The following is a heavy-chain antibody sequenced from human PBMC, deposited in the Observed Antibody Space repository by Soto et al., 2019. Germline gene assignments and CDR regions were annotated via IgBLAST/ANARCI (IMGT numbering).Heavy chain of an antibody. V-gene: IGHV3-11*01. CDR3: ARLSKVGDPYYFDY. D-gene: IGHD1-26*01. J-gene: IGHJ4*02. CDR2: ISSSGSTI. CDR1: GFTFSDYY. Sequence: LRLSCAASGFTFSDYYMSWIRQAPGKGLEWVSYISSSGSTIYYADSVKGRFTISRDNAKNSLYLQMNSLRAEDTAVYYCARLSKVGDPYYFDYWGQGTLVTVYS.